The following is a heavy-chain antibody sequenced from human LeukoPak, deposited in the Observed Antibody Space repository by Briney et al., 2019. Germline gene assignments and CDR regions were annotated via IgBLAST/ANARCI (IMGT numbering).Heavy chain of an antibody. CDR1: GGSISSSSYY. J-gene: IGHJ4*02. D-gene: IGHD4-17*01. Sequence: SETLSLTCTVSGGSISSSSYYWGWIRQPPGKGLEWIGSIYYSGSTYYNPSLKSRVTISVDTSKNQFSLKLSSVTAADTAVYYCARDYGDSKPFDYWGQGTLVTVSS. CDR2: IYYSGST. V-gene: IGHV4-39*07. CDR3: ARDYGDSKPFDY.